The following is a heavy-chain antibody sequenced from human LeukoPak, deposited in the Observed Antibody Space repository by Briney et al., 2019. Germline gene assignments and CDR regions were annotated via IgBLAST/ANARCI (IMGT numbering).Heavy chain of an antibody. J-gene: IGHJ4*02. V-gene: IGHV4-59*08. CDR1: GVSISSNY. CDR2: VFYGGSS. Sequence: SETLSLTCTVSGVSISSNYWSWIRQPPGKGLEWIGYVFYGGSSNYNPPLKSRVTISLDTSKKQFSLKLTSVTAADTAVYYCARVHYFGSGRFDYWGQGTLVTVSS. CDR3: ARVHYFGSGRFDY. D-gene: IGHD3-10*01.